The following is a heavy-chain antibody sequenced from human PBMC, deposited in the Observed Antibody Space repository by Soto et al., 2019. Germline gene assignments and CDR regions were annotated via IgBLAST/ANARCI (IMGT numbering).Heavy chain of an antibody. CDR1: GGSITSYY. CDR3: ARVGGAPLGAFGI. J-gene: IGHJ3*02. D-gene: IGHD1-26*01. Sequence: QVQLQESGPGLVKPSETLSLTCTVSGGSITSYYWSWIRQPPGKGLAWIGYIIYSGSTNYNPSLTSRATLSVDTSRNKWSLKLTSVNAADTAVYYCARVGGAPLGAFGIWGQGTMVTVSS. CDR2: IIYSGST. V-gene: IGHV4-59*12.